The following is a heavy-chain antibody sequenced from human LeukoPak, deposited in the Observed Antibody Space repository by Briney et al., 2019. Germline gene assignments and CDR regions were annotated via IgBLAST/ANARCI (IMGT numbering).Heavy chain of an antibody. Sequence: SETLSLTCTVSGGSISSYYWSWIRQPPGKGLEWIGYIYYSGSTNYNPSLKSRVTISVDTSKNQFSLKLSSVTAADTAVYYCARGARSSSWYVPYYFDYWGQGTLVTVSS. CDR2: IYYSGST. V-gene: IGHV4-59*01. J-gene: IGHJ4*02. CDR3: ARGARSSSWYVPYYFDY. CDR1: GGSISSYY. D-gene: IGHD6-13*01.